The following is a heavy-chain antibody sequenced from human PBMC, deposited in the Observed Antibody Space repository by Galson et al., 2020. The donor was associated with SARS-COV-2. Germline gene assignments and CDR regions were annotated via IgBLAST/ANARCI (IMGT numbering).Heavy chain of an antibody. Sequence: SETLSLTCTVSGGSISSSSYYWGWIRQPPGKGLEWIGSIYYSGSTYYNPSLKSRVTISVDTSKNQFSLKLSSVTAADTAVYYCASSLVRGWLVFNGYWGQGTLVTVSS. D-gene: IGHD6-19*01. V-gene: IGHV4-39*01. J-gene: IGHJ4*02. CDR2: IYYSGST. CDR1: GGSISSSSYY. CDR3: ASSLVRGWLVFNGY.